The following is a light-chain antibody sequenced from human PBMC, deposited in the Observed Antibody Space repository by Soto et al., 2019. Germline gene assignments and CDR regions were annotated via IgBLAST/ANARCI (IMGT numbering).Light chain of an antibody. Sequence: ILLTQSPATLSLSPGERVTLSCRASQNLHSFLKWYQQRPGQAPRPLIYAGSKRAAGVPDRISGDGSGTDYTLTISSLEPEDFAVYYCQQRTRWPMTFGQGTRLEIK. CDR3: QQRTRWPMT. J-gene: IGKJ5*01. CDR2: AGS. V-gene: IGKV3-11*01. CDR1: QNLHSF.